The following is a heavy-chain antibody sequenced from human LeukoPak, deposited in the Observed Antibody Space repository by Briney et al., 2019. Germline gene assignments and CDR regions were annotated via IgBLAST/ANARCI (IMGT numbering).Heavy chain of an antibody. CDR1: GYSFTSYW. CDR3: ARIPLDSSGYYYAGDGFDI. Sequence: GESLKISCKGSGYSFTSYWITWVRQMPGKGLEWMGKIDPSGSYTNYSPSLQGHVTISADKSISTAYLQWSSLKASDTAMYYCARIPLDSSGYYYAGDGFDIWGQGTMVTVSS. D-gene: IGHD3-22*01. CDR2: IDPSGSYT. V-gene: IGHV5-10-1*01. J-gene: IGHJ3*02.